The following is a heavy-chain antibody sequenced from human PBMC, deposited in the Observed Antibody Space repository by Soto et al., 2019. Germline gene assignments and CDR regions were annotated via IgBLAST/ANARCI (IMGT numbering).Heavy chain of an antibody. CDR3: AREYYYDSSGPANAFDI. D-gene: IGHD3-22*01. Sequence: SVKVSCKASGGTFSSYATSWVRQAPGQGLEWMGGIIPIFGTANYAQKFQGRVTITADESTSTAYMELGSLRSEDTAVYYCAREYYYDSSGPANAFDIWGQGTMVTVSS. V-gene: IGHV1-69*13. CDR1: GGTFSSYA. CDR2: IIPIFGTA. J-gene: IGHJ3*02.